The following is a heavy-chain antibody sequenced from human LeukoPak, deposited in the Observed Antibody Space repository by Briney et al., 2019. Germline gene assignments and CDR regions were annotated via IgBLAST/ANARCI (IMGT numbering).Heavy chain of an antibody. CDR3: ARDGSPVVPAAIARAVGTYDY. D-gene: IGHD2-2*01. CDR1: GFTFSSCW. Sequence: PGGFLRLSCAASGFTFSSCWMSWVRQAPGKGLEWVANIKQDGSEKYYVDSVKGRFTISRDNAKNSLYLQINSLRAEDTAVYYCARDGSPVVPAAIARAVGTYDYWGQGTLVTVSS. J-gene: IGHJ4*02. CDR2: IKQDGSEK. V-gene: IGHV3-7*01.